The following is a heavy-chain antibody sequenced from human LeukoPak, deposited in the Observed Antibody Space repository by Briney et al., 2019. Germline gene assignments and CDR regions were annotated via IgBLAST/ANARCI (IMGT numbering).Heavy chain of an antibody. V-gene: IGHV1-8*01. CDR3: ARGHLSGSYWSAFDI. Sequence: GASVKVSCKASGYTFTSYDINWVRQATGQGLEWMGWMNPNSGNTGYAQKFQGRVTITADESTSTAYMELSSLRSEDTAVYYCARGHLSGSYWSAFDIWGQGTMVTVSS. D-gene: IGHD1-26*01. CDR2: MNPNSGNT. J-gene: IGHJ3*02. CDR1: GYTFTSYD.